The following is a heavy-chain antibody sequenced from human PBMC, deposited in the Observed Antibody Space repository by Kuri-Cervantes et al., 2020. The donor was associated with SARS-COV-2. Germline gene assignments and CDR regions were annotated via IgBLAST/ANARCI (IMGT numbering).Heavy chain of an antibody. CDR2: IKSKTDGGTT. Sequence: GESLKISCAASGFTFSNAWMSWVRQAPGKGLEWVGRIKSKTDGGTTDYAAPVKGRFTISRDDSKNTLYLQMNSLKTEDTAVYYCTTDGTTVTNFDYWGQGTLVTVSS. J-gene: IGHJ4*02. D-gene: IGHD4-17*01. V-gene: IGHV3-15*01. CDR1: GFTFSNAW. CDR3: TTDGTTVTNFDY.